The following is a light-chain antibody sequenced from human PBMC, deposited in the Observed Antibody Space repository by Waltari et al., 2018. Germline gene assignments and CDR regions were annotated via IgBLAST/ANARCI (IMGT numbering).Light chain of an antibody. CDR3: QEVDSFRT. J-gene: IGKJ1*01. CDR2: GAT. CDR1: QDISNS. Sequence: DIQLTQSPSFLSASVGDRVTITCRASQDISNSLVWYQQNPRKAPRLLIFGATTLQSGAPLRFSATGSGTEFRLTISSLQPEDFATYYCQEVDSFRTFGQGTKVEIK. V-gene: IGKV1-9*01.